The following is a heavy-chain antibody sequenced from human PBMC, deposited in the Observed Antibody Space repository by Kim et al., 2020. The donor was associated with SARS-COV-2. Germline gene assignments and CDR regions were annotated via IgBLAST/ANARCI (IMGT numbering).Heavy chain of an antibody. Sequence: SETLSLTCTVSGGSISSYYWSWIRQPPGKGLEWIGYIYYSGSTNYNPSLKSRVTISVDTSKNQFSLKLSSVTAADTAVYYCARSIEEPYYDILTPWGQGTLVTVSS. CDR1: GGSISSYY. CDR3: ARSIEEPYYDILTP. CDR2: IYYSGST. D-gene: IGHD3-9*01. J-gene: IGHJ5*02. V-gene: IGHV4-59*01.